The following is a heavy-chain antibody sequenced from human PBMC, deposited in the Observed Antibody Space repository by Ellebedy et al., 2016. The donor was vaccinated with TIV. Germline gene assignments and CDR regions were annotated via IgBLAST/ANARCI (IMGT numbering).Heavy chain of an antibody. CDR1: GFTFSSYG. D-gene: IGHD3-10*01. CDR2: IWYDGSYK. CDR3: ARDLMASNWFDP. J-gene: IGHJ5*02. Sequence: GESLKISCAASGFTFSSYGMHWVRQAPGKGLEWVAVIWYDGSYKYYPDSVQGRFTISRDNAKSSLFLQMNSLRAEDTAVYYCARDLMASNWFDPWGQGTLVTASS. V-gene: IGHV3-33*08.